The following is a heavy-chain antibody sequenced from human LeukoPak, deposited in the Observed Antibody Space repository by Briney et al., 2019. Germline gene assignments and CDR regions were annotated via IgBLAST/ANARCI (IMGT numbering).Heavy chain of an antibody. CDR1: EFTFSNYA. D-gene: IGHD2-2*01. Sequence: GGSLRLSCVASEFTFSNYAMSWVRQAPGKGLEWVSAISGSGGSTYYADSVKGRFTISRDNSKNTLYLQMNSLRAEDTAVYYCAKDRGYCSSTSCYADYWGQGTLVTVSS. CDR2: ISGSGGST. V-gene: IGHV3-23*01. J-gene: IGHJ4*02. CDR3: AKDRGYCSSTSCYADY.